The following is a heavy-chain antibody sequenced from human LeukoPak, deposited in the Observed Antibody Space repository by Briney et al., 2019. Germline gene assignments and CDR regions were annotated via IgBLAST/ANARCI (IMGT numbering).Heavy chain of an antibody. V-gene: IGHV3-21*01. D-gene: IGHD1-26*01. CDR1: GFTFSSYS. CDR2: ISSSSSYI. CDR3: ARASMNVGATMAFDI. Sequence: GGSLRLSCAASGFTFSSYSMNWVRQAPGKGLEWVSSISSSSSYIYYADSVKGRFTISRDNAKNSLYLQMNSLRAEDTAVYYRARASMNVGATMAFDIWGQGTMVTVSS. J-gene: IGHJ3*02.